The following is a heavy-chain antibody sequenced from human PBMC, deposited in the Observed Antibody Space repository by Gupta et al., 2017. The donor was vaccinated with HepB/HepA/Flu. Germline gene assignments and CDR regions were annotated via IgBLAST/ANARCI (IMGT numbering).Heavy chain of an antibody. J-gene: IGHJ1*01. Sequence: EVHLVESGGGLVQPGGSLSLSCAASGFTFSEPWMTWLRQAPGKGLEWVASVKSDGSERYYVDSVKGRFIISRDNAKNSLFLQMNSLRVEDTAVYYCARFASNPSDWGQGALVTVSS. CDR1: GFTFSEPW. CDR3: ARFASNPSD. V-gene: IGHV3-7*01. CDR2: VKSDGSER. D-gene: IGHD2-8*01.